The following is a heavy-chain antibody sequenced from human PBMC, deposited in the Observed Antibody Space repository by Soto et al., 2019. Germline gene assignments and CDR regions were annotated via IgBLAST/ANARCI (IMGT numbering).Heavy chain of an antibody. Sequence: SETLSLTCTVSGGSISNSNYYWGWIRQPPGKGLEWIGSIYYTGNTYYNPSLKSRVSMSVDTSKNQFSLKLISVTAADTAVYYCARHFVAVVIKGWGYWGQGKLVTVSS. CDR1: GGSISNSNYY. J-gene: IGHJ4*02. CDR3: ARHFVAVVIKGWGY. V-gene: IGHV4-39*01. D-gene: IGHD3-10*01. CDR2: IYYTGNT.